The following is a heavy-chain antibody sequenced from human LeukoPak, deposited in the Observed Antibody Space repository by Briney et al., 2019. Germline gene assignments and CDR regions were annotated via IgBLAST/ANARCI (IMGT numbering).Heavy chain of an antibody. J-gene: IGHJ4*02. CDR1: GGSFINNH. CDR3: AGLINGDPGRY. V-gene: IGHV4-39*01. CDR2: VYYSGNT. Sequence: PSETLSLTCTVSGGSFINNHWGWIRQCPGKGLEWVGSVYYSGNTYYNPSLKSRVSMSVDASMNQFSLRLNSVTAADTAVYYCAGLINGDPGRYWGQGILATVSS. D-gene: IGHD2-8*01.